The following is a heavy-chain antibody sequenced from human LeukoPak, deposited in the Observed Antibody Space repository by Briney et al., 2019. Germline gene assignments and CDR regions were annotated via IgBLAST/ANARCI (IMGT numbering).Heavy chain of an antibody. V-gene: IGHV4-4*07. Sequence: SETLSLTCTVSGGSISSYYWSWIRQPAGKGLEWIGRIYTSGSTNYNPSLKSRVTMSVDTSKNQFSLKLSSVTAVDTAVYYCARDLCSGGRCYSKYNWFDPWGQGTPVTVSS. D-gene: IGHD2-15*01. CDR2: IYTSGST. J-gene: IGHJ5*02. CDR3: ARDLCSGGRCYSKYNWFDP. CDR1: GGSISSYY.